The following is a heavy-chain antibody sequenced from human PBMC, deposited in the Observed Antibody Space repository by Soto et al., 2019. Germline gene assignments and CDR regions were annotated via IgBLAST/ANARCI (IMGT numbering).Heavy chain of an antibody. CDR2: ISAYTGNT. CDR3: ARDLVIAAAINWFDP. J-gene: IGHJ5*02. D-gene: IGHD6-13*01. CDR1: GYTFPSYG. V-gene: IGHV1-18*01. Sequence: QVQLVQSGAEVKKPGASVKVSCKPSGYTFPSYGISWVRQAPGQGLEWMGWISAYTGNTNYAQKLQGRVTMTTATSTSTAYVGVRSLRSDDTAVYYWARDLVIAAAINWFDPSGKGTLVTVSS.